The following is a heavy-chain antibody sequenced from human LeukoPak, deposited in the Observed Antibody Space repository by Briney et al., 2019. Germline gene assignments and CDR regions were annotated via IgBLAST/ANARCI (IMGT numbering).Heavy chain of an antibody. CDR2: INHSGST. D-gene: IGHD3-22*01. CDR3: ARGYYDSSGYHDY. Sequence: SETLSLTCTVSGGSFSGYYCTWIRQPPGKGLEWIGEINHSGSTNYNPSLKSRVTISVDTSKNQFSLKLSSVTAADTAVYYCARGYYDSSGYHDYWGQGTLVTVSS. V-gene: IGHV4-34*01. J-gene: IGHJ4*02. CDR1: GGSFSGYY.